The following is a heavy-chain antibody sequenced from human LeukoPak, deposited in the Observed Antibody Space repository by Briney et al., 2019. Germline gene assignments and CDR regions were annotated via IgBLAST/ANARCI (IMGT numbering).Heavy chain of an antibody. Sequence: GASVKVSCKASGGTFNNFAISWVRQAPGQGLEGVGGIIPMSGTANYAQKFQGRVTITADESTSTAYMELSSLRSEDTAIYYCASPVKYYDTWSGYLPFDYWGQGTLVTVSS. V-gene: IGHV1-69*13. D-gene: IGHD3-3*01. CDR3: ASPVKYYDTWSGYLPFDY. CDR1: GGTFNNFA. CDR2: IIPMSGTA. J-gene: IGHJ4*02.